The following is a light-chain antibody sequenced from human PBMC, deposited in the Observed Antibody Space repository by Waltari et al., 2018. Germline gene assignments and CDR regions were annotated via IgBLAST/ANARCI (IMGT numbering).Light chain of an antibody. CDR3: QHYDHLLWGT. V-gene: IGKV1-33*01. Sequence: DIQMTQSPSSLSASVGDRVTITCQASHDINNYLNWYQQKPGKAHKILIYDASNLETGVPSRFSGSGSGTDVTFTISSLQPEDLATYYCQHYDHLLWGTFGGGTKVEIK. CDR2: DAS. CDR1: HDINNY. J-gene: IGKJ4*01.